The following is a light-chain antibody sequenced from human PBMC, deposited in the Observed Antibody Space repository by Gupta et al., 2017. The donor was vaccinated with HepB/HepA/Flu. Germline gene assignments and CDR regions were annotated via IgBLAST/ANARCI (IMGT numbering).Light chain of an antibody. CDR1: QSVGSW. J-gene: IGKJ1*01. Sequence: DIQMTQSPSTLSASVGDRVTITCRASQSVGSWLAWYQQKPGRAPNLLIYAASILESGVPSRFSGSGYGTECTLTINGLQPDDFATYYCQQDESFRTFGRGTNVALK. V-gene: IGKV1-5*03. CDR3: QQDESFRT. CDR2: AAS.